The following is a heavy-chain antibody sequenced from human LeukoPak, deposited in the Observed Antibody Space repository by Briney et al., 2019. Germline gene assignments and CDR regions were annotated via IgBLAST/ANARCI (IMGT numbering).Heavy chain of an antibody. J-gene: IGHJ4*02. Sequence: SETLSLTCTVSGGSISSYYWGWIRQPPGKGLEWIGYIYYSGSTNYNPSLKSRVTISVDTSKNQFSLKLNSVTAADTAVYYCARDTVGAADSWGQGTLVTVSS. D-gene: IGHD1-26*01. CDR3: ARDTVGAADS. CDR2: IYYSGST. CDR1: GGSISSYY. V-gene: IGHV4-59*01.